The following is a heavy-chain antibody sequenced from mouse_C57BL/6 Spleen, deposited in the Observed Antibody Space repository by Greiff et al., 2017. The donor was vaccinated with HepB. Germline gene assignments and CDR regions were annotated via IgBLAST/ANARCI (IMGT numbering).Heavy chain of an antibody. Sequence: VQLQQSGAELVRPGASVTLSCKASGYTFTDYEMHWVKQTPVHGLEWIGAIDPETGGTAYNQKFKGKAILTADKSSSTAYMELRSLTSEDSAVYYCTRYHYGSSYDFDYWGQGTTLTVSS. CDR1: GYTFTDYE. J-gene: IGHJ2*01. CDR3: TRYHYGSSYDFDY. CDR2: IDPETGGT. D-gene: IGHD1-1*01. V-gene: IGHV1-15*01.